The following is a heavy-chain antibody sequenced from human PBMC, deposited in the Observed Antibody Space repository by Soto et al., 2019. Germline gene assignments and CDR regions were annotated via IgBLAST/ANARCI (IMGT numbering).Heavy chain of an antibody. CDR3: ARGGRRSPGMDV. CDR1: GGSISSSSYY. CDR2: IYYSGST. D-gene: IGHD3-16*01. Sequence: PSETLSLTCTVSGGSISSSSYYWGWIRQPPGKGLEWIGSIYYSGSTYYNTSLKNQDTKSVDTSKNQFSLKLSSVTAADTAVYYCARGGRRSPGMDVWGQGTTVT. J-gene: IGHJ6*02. V-gene: IGHV4-39*01.